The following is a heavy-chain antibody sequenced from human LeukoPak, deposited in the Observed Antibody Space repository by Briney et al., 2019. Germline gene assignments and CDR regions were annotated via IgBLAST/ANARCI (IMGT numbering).Heavy chain of an antibody. CDR3: ARTGSTYYYDTDAFDI. V-gene: IGHV4-34*01. J-gene: IGHJ3*02. D-gene: IGHD3-22*01. CDR2: INHSGST. CDR1: GGSFSGYY. Sequence: SETLSLTCAVYGGSFSGYYWSWIRQPPGKGLEWIGEINHSGSTNYNPSLKSRVTISVDTSKNQFSLKLSSVTAADTAVYYCARTGSTYYYDTDAFDIWGQGTMVTVSS.